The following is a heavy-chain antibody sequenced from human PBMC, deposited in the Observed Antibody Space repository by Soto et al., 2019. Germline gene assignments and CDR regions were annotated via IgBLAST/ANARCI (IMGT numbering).Heavy chain of an antibody. J-gene: IGHJ4*02. CDR2: IYYSGST. V-gene: IGHV4-39*01. Sequence: SETLSLTCTVSGGSISSSSYYWGWIRQPPGKGLEWIGSIYYSGSTYYNPSLKSRVTISVDTSKNQFSLKLSSVTAADTAVYYCARLPVYGDYDPFSSFDYWGQGTLVTVSS. CDR3: ARLPVYGDYDPFSSFDY. CDR1: GGSISSSSYY. D-gene: IGHD4-17*01.